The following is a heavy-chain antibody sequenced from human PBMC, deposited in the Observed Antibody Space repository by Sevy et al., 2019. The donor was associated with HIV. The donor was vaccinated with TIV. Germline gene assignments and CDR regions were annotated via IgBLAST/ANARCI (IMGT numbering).Heavy chain of an antibody. Sequence: ASVKVSCKASGYFFTGYYLHWVRQTPGQGLEWMGRINPNSGGTNYAQNFQGRVTMTSDTSISTDYMELSRLRSDDTAVYYCARGGGYSSGWWTFDYWGQGTLVTVSS. D-gene: IGHD6-19*01. CDR2: INPNSGGT. J-gene: IGHJ4*02. CDR3: ARGGGYSSGWWTFDY. CDR1: GYFFTGYY. V-gene: IGHV1-2*06.